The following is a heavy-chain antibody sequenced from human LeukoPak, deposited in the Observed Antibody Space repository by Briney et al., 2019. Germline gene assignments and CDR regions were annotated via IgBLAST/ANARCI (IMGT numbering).Heavy chain of an antibody. Sequence: SETLSLTCTVSGGSISSGSYYWSWIRQPAGKGLEWIGRIYTSGSTNYNPSLKSRVTISVDTSKNQFSLKLSSVTAADTAVYYCARGRWELHPLFFDYWGQGTLVTVSS. V-gene: IGHV4-61*02. CDR3: ARGRWELHPLFFDY. J-gene: IGHJ4*02. D-gene: IGHD1-26*01. CDR2: IYTSGST. CDR1: GGSISSGSYY.